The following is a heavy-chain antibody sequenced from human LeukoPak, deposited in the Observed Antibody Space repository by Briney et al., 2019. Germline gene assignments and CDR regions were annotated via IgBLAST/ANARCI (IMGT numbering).Heavy chain of an antibody. D-gene: IGHD6-13*01. V-gene: IGHV3-7*01. CDR3: TRAWSRSSSWYDY. J-gene: IGHJ4*02. CDR1: GFTFKNYW. CDR2: IKQDGSEK. Sequence: GGSLRLSCAASGFTFKNYWMGWVRQTPGKGLEWVANIKQDGSEKYYVDSVKGRFTISRDNAKNSLLLQMDSLRAEDTAVYYCTRAWSRSSSWYDYWGKGTLVTVSS.